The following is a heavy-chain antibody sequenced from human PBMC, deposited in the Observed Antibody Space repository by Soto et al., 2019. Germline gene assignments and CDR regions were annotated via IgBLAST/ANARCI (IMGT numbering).Heavy chain of an antibody. CDR1: GYTFTSYA. V-gene: IGHV1-3*01. D-gene: IGHD3-3*01. J-gene: IGHJ4*01. CDR2: INAGNGNT. CDR3: ARARPYYDFWSGYYYFDY. Sequence: ASVKVSCKASGYTFTSYAMHWVRQAPGQRLEWMGWINAGNGNTKYSQKFQGRVTITRDTSASTAYMELSSLRSEDTAVYYCARARPYYDFWSGYYYFDYWGQEPWSPSP.